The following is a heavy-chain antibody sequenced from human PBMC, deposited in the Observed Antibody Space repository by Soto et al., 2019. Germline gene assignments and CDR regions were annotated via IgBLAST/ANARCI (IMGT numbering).Heavy chain of an antibody. CDR1: GGSISSYY. CDR2: IYYSGST. J-gene: IGHJ6*02. Sequence: PSETLSLTCTVSGGSISSYYWSWIRQPPGKGLEWIGYIYYSGSTNYNPSLKSRVTISVDTSKNQFSLKLSSVTAADTAVYYCARALHVEDYYYGMDVWGQGTTVTVSS. CDR3: ARALHVEDYYYGMDV. V-gene: IGHV4-59*01.